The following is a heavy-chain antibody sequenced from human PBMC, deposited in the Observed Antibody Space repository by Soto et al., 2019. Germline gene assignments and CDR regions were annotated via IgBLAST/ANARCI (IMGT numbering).Heavy chain of an antibody. V-gene: IGHV3-30*18. CDR1: GFTFSNYG. CDR3: AKDRRPHEYCSGGSCYNGFAY. Sequence: GGSLRLSCAASGFTFSNYGMHWVRQTPGKGLEWVAVISYDGNNKYYADSVKGRFTISRDKSKNRPYLQMNSLRTEDTAVYYCAKDRRPHEYCSGGSCYNGFAYWGQGTRVTVSS. D-gene: IGHD2-15*01. J-gene: IGHJ4*02. CDR2: ISYDGNNK.